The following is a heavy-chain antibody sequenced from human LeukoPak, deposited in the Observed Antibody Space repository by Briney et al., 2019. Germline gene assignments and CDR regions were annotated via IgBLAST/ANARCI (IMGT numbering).Heavy chain of an antibody. V-gene: IGHV4-39*07. CDR1: GGSISSSSYY. Sequence: PSETLSLTCTVSGGSISSSSYYWGWIRQPPGKGLEWIGSIYYSGSTYYNPSLKSRVTISVDTSKNQFSLKLSSVTAADTAVYYCARGGPGWFDPWGQGTLVTVSS. J-gene: IGHJ5*02. CDR2: IYYSGST. CDR3: ARGGPGWFDP.